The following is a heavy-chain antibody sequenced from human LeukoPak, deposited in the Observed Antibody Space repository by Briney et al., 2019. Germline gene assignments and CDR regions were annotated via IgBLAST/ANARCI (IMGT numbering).Heavy chain of an antibody. V-gene: IGHV3-11*01. D-gene: IGHD1-14*01. Sequence: PGGSLRLSCAASGFTFSDYYMSWIRAAPEEGLEWVSYITSSGSTIYYADSEKGRFTITRDNANNSLYLQMNSQRAEDTAVYYCARRAATGWFDPWGQGTLVTVSS. J-gene: IGHJ5*02. CDR1: GFTFSDYY. CDR3: ARRAATGWFDP. CDR2: ITSSGSTI.